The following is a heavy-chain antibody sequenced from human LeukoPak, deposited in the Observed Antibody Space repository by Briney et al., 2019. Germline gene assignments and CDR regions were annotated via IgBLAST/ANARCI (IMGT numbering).Heavy chain of an antibody. CDR1: GFTFSSYY. J-gene: IGHJ4*02. CDR3: ARSLWPEDY. V-gene: IGHV3-7*01. D-gene: IGHD2/OR15-2a*01. CDR2: INQDGSAK. Sequence: GGSLGLSCAASGFTFSSYYMSWVRQAPGKGLEWVANINQDGSAKYFVDSVKGRFTISRDNANNSLYLQMTSLRAEDTAVYYCARSLWPEDYWGQGTLVTVSS.